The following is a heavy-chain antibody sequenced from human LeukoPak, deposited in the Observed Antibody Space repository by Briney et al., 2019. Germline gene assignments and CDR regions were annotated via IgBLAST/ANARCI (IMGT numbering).Heavy chain of an antibody. CDR2: IYTSEST. CDR3: ARDGYCSSSSCYGSENHAFDI. J-gene: IGHJ3*02. Sequence: SETLSLTCTVSGGSISSYYWSWIRQPAGKGLEWIGRIYTSESTNHNPSLKSRVTMSVDTSKNQFSLKLSSVTAADTAVYYCARDGYCSSSSCYGSENHAFDIWGQGTVVTVSS. CDR1: GGSISSYY. D-gene: IGHD2-2*03. V-gene: IGHV4-4*07.